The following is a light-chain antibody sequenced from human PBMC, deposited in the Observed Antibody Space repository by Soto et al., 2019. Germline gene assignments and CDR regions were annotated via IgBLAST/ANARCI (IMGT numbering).Light chain of an antibody. CDR1: SSDVGGYNY. CDR3: NAYTTSNTWV. Sequence: QSVLTQPASVSGSPGQSMTISCTGTSSDVGGYNYVSWYQQHPGKAPKLMIYEVTNRPSGVSNRFSGSRSGNTASLTISALQAEDAAYYYCNAYTTSNTWVFGGGTKVTVL. V-gene: IGLV2-14*01. J-gene: IGLJ3*02. CDR2: EVT.